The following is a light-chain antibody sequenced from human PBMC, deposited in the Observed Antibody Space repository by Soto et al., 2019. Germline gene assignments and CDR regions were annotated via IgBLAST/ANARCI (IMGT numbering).Light chain of an antibody. CDR2: DVS. V-gene: IGKV1-5*01. J-gene: IGKJ3*01. Sequence: DIQMTQSPSTLSASVGDRVTITCRASQSIGDSLAWYQQKPGKAPYLLISDVSSLERGVPSRFSGSGSGTEFTLTISSLQPEDFATYYCQQSYSNPRTFGPGTKVDIK. CDR1: QSIGDS. CDR3: QQSYSNPRT.